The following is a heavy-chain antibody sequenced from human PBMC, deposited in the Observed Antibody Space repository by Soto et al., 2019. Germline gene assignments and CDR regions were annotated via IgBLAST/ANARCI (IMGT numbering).Heavy chain of an antibody. J-gene: IGHJ4*02. CDR3: ARARDRELDY. Sequence: PSETLSLTCTVSGGSISSYYWSWFRQPPWKGLEWIGYIYYSGSTNYNPSLKSRVTISVDTSKNQFSLKLSSVTAADTAVYYCARARDRELDYWGQGTLVTVSS. CDR2: IYYSGST. CDR1: GGSISSYY. V-gene: IGHV4-59*01. D-gene: IGHD1-26*01.